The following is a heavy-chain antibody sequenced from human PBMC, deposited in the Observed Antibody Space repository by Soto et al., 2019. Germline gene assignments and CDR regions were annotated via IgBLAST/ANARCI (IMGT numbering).Heavy chain of an antibody. J-gene: IGHJ5*02. CDR1: GYTFTSYY. Sequence: ASVKVSCKASGYTFTSYYMHWVRQAPGQGLEWMGIINPSGGSTSYAQKFQGRVTMTRDTSTSTAYMELRSLRSDDTAVYYCARSTPKGAPAWFDPWGPGTLVTVSS. D-gene: IGHD1-1*01. V-gene: IGHV1-46*01. CDR2: INPSGGST. CDR3: ARSTPKGAPAWFDP.